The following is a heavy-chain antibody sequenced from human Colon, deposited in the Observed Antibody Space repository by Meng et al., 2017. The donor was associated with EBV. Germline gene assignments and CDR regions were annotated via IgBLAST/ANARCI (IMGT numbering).Heavy chain of an antibody. CDR1: GDSISSGDYT. J-gene: IGHJ5*02. V-gene: IGHV4-30-2*01. D-gene: IGHD2-21*02. Sequence: LQEATPGLVHPLHSRYLTFAVSGDSISSGDYTWSWIRQPPGQGLEWIGYIYHGGTTYNTSLKSRVTISVDNSKNQFSLRLTSVTAADTAVYYCARGPYCGGDCYWFDPWGQGTLVTVSS. CDR2: IYHGGTT. CDR3: ARGPYCGGDCYWFDP.